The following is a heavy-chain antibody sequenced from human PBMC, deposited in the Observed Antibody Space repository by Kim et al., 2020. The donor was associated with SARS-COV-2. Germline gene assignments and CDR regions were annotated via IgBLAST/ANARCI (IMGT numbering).Heavy chain of an antibody. CDR3: AREQFSSCWFNGWFDP. CDR2: IYYTGST. Sequence: SETLSLTCTVSGDSISSYYWSWIRQPPGKGLEWIGYIYYTGSTNYNPSLKSRVTISVDTSKNQFSLKLSSVTAADTAVYYCAREQFSSCWFNGWFDPWG. V-gene: IGHV4-59*01. CDR1: GDSISSYY. J-gene: IGHJ5*02. D-gene: IGHD6-19*01.